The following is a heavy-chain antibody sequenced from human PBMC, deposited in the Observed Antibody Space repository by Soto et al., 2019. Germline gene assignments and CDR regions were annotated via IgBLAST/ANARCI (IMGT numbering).Heavy chain of an antibody. CDR3: AFNSGSGSYYFDY. CDR1: GFTFSSYA. J-gene: IGHJ4*02. V-gene: IGHV3-23*01. D-gene: IGHD3-10*01. CDR2: ISGGGETT. Sequence: EVQLLESGGGLVQPGGSLRLSCAASGFTFSSYAMWWVRQAPGKGLECVSAISGGGETTYYADSVKGRFTISRDNSKNTLYLLMNSLRAEDTAVYYCAFNSGSGSYYFDYWGQGTLVTVSS.